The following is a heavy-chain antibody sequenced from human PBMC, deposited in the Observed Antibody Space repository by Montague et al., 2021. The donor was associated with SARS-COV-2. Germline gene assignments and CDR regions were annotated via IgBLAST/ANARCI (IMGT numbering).Heavy chain of an antibody. CDR1: GGSISSGGYY. J-gene: IGHJ5*02. V-gene: IGHV4-31*03. CDR2: IYYSGST. CDR3: ARATRPIVVLNWFDP. D-gene: IGHD3-22*01. Sequence: TLSLTCTVSGGSISSGGYYWSWIRQHPGKGLEWIGYIYYSGSTYYNPSLKSRVTISVDTSKNQFSLKLSSVTAADTAVYYCARATRPIVVLNWFDPWGQGTLVTVSS.